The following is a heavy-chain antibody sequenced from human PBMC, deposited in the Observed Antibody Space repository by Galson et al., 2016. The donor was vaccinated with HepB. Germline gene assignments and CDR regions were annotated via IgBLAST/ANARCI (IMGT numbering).Heavy chain of an antibody. V-gene: IGHV3-23*01. Sequence: SLRLSCAASGFSFDDYAMSWVRQAPGKGLEWVASLSGMGGSPHYLDTVKGRFTISRVNSKNTLYLRMQSLRAEDTAVYYCVKCRDKDFWSGYFCGMDVWGQGTTVTVSS. CDR3: VKCRDKDFWSGYFCGMDV. D-gene: IGHD3-3*01. CDR1: GFSFDDYA. CDR2: LSGMGGSP. J-gene: IGHJ6*02.